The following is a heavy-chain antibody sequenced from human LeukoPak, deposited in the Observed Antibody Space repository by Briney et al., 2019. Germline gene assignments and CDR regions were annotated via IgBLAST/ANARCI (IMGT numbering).Heavy chain of an antibody. CDR2: IYTSGRT. CDR1: GDCISSNY. D-gene: IGHD2-15*01. J-gene: IGHJ6*04. CDR3: ARDRIGLDV. Sequence: PSETLSLTCTVSGDCISSNYWSWIRQPAGKGLEWIGRIYTSGRTSNNPSLKSRVTMSLDTSKNQFSLKLSSVTAADTAVYYCARDRIGLDVWGKGTTVTISS. V-gene: IGHV4-4*07.